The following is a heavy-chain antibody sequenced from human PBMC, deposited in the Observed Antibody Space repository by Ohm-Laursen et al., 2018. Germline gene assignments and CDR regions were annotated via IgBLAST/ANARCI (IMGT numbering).Heavy chain of an antibody. J-gene: IGHJ4*02. D-gene: IGHD1-26*01. CDR3: AKKRMGAYCFDS. V-gene: IGHV3-23*01. CDR1: GFTFSISA. Sequence: SLRLSCTASGFTFSISAISWVRQAPGKGLEWLSSISASGGSTYYADSVKGRFTISRDNSKNTLYLQVNSLRAEDTAVYYCAKKRMGAYCFDSWGQGTLVTVPS. CDR2: ISASGGST.